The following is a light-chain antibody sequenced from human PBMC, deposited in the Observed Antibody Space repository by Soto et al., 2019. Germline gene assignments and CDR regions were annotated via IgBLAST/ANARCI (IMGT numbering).Light chain of an antibody. CDR3: CSFAGAYV. V-gene: IGLV2-11*01. Sequence: QSALTQPRSVSGSPGQSVTISCTGTSSDVGAFDHVSWYQQHPGKAPQLMIYDVNERPSGVPDRFSGSKSGNTASLTISGLQAEDEADYFCCSFAGAYVFGSGTKVTVL. J-gene: IGLJ1*01. CDR1: SSDVGAFDH. CDR2: DVN.